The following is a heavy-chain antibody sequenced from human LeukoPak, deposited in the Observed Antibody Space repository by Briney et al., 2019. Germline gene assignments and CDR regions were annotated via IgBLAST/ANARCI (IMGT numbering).Heavy chain of an antibody. CDR1: GGTFSSYA. CDR3: ARGPCPIWSGCAGTPTDY. CDR2: IIPIFGTA. Sequence: PVKVSCKASGGTFSSYAISWVRQAPGQGLEWMGGIIPIFGTANYAQKFQGRVTITADESTSTAYMELSSLRSEDTAVYYYARGPCPIWSGCAGTPTDYWGQGTLVTVSS. J-gene: IGHJ4*02. V-gene: IGHV1-69*13. D-gene: IGHD3-3*01.